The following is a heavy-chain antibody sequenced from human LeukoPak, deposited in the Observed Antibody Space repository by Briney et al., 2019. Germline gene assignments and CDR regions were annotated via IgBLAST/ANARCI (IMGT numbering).Heavy chain of an antibody. CDR1: GYTFTSYA. J-gene: IGHJ4*02. D-gene: IGHD4-17*01. CDR2: INTNTGDP. CDR3: ARDWTTVSAPVGY. V-gene: IGHV7-4-1*02. Sequence: ASVKVSCKASGYTFTSYAMHWVRQAPGQGLEWMGWINTNTGDPTYAQGFTGRFVFSLDTSVSTAYLQISSLKPEDTAVYYCARDWTTVSAPVGYWGQGSLVTVSS.